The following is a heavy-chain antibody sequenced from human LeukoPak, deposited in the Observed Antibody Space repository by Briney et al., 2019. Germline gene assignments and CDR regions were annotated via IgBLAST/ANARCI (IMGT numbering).Heavy chain of an antibody. CDR1: GYSISSGYY. CDR2: IYHSGST. J-gene: IGHJ4*02. V-gene: IGHV4-38-2*02. Sequence: SETLSLTCTVSGYSISSGYYWGWIRQPPVKGLEWIGSIYHSGSTYYNPSLKSRVTISVDTSKNQFSLKLTSVTAADTAVYYCARDAVVPASLLDYWGQGTLVTVSS. CDR3: ARDAVVPASLLDY. D-gene: IGHD2-2*01.